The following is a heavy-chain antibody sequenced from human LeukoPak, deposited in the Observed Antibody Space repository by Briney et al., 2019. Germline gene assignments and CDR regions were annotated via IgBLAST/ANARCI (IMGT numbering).Heavy chain of an antibody. CDR2: INHSGSN. D-gene: IGHD6-13*01. V-gene: IGHV4-34*01. CDR3: ALYISRWYKRYFQH. Sequence: PSETLSLTCAVYGGSFSGYYWSWIRQPPGKGLEWIGEINHSGSNNYHPPLKSRATIPVATPKNQFFRKLTVLAAAATTGFYLALYISRWYKRYFQHWGQGTLVTVSS. J-gene: IGHJ1*01. CDR1: GGSFSGYY.